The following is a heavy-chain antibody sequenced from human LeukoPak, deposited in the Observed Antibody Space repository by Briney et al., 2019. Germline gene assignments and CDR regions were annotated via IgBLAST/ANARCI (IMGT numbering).Heavy chain of an antibody. CDR1: GFTFSSYA. V-gene: IGHV3-23*01. D-gene: IGHD2/OR15-2a*01. CDR3: ARVGTTSNFYYYYGMDV. Sequence: GGSLRLSCAASGFTFSSYAMSWVRQAPGKGLEWVSLISGSGGSTYYADSVKGRFTISRDNAKNTLYLQMNSLRAEDTAVYYCARVGTTSNFYYYYGMDVWGQGTTVTVSS. CDR2: ISGSGGST. J-gene: IGHJ6*02.